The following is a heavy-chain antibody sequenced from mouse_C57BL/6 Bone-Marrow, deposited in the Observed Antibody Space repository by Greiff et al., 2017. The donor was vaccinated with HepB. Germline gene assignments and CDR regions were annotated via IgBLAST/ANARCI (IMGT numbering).Heavy chain of an antibody. Sequence: EVNLVESGGGLVKPGGSLKLSCAASGFTFSSYAMSWVRQTPEKRLEWVATISDGGSYTYYPDNVKGRFTISRDNAKNNLYLQMSHLKSEDTAMYYCARAERVTTGAWFAYWGQGTLVTVSA. V-gene: IGHV5-4*03. J-gene: IGHJ3*01. CDR1: GFTFSSYA. D-gene: IGHD2-2*01. CDR3: ARAERVTTGAWFAY. CDR2: ISDGGSYT.